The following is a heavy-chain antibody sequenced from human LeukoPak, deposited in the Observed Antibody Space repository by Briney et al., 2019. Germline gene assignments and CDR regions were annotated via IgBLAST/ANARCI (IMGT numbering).Heavy chain of an antibody. V-gene: IGHV4-34*01. D-gene: IGHD3-22*01. Sequence: PSETLSLTCAVYGGSFSGYYWSWIRQPPGKGLEWIGEINHSGSTNYNPSLKSRVTTSVDTSKNQFSLKLSSVTAADTAVYYCARDRIPRNYYDSSGYQNWFDPWGQGTLVTVSS. J-gene: IGHJ5*02. CDR1: GGSFSGYY. CDR3: ARDRIPRNYYDSSGYQNWFDP. CDR2: INHSGST.